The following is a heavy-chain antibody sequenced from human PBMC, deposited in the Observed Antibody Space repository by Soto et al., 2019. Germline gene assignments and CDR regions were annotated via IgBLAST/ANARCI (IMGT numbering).Heavy chain of an antibody. Sequence: SETLSLTCTVSGGSISSWYWGWIRQPPGKGLEWIGYIYYSGSTNCNPSLKSRVTISVDTSKNQFSPKLSSVTAADSALYDCARRYGSNLDYWRQLTLVT. V-gene: IGHV4-59*08. J-gene: IGHJ4*02. CDR2: IYYSGST. D-gene: IGHD1-20*01. CDR1: GGSISSWY. CDR3: ARRYGSNLDY.